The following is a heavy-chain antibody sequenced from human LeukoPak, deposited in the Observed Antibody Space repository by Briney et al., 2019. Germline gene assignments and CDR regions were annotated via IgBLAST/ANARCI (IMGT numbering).Heavy chain of an antibody. CDR1: GYTFTGYY. V-gene: IGHV1-2*02. CDR3: ARDSARYYDSSGYYYDY. CDR2: INPNSGGT. J-gene: IGHJ4*02. Sequence: ASVKVSCKASGYTFTGYYMHWVRQAPGQGLEWMGWINPNSGGTNYAQKFQGRVTMTRDTSISTAYMELSRLRSDDTAVYYCARDSARYYDSSGYYYDYWGRGTLVTVSS. D-gene: IGHD3-22*01.